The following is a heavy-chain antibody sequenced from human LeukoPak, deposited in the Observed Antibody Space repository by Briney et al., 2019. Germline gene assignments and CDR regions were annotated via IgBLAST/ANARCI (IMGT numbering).Heavy chain of an antibody. CDR2: IYYSGST. D-gene: IGHD3-22*01. CDR3: ARQRSKYYYENY. J-gene: IGHJ4*02. V-gene: IGHV4-39*01. CDR1: GGSISNSSYY. Sequence: SETLSLTCSVSGGSISNSSYYWGWIRQPPGKGLEWIGTIYYSGSTYHNPSLKSRVIISVHTSKNQFSLKLSSVTAAGTAVYYCARQRSKYYYENYWGQGTLVTVSS.